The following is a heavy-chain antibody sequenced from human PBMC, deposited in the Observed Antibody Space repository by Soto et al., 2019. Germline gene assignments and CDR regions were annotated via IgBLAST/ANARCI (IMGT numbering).Heavy chain of an antibody. D-gene: IGHD3-9*01. CDR2: IHYSGST. CDR3: ARHVPQRRTGQQYYFDY. Sequence: QLQLQESGPRLVKASETLSLTCTVSGGSISDTNYYWGWIRQPPGKGLEWIGSIHYSGSTHYNPSLESRFTISVDTSKNQFSLQLDSVTAADTSVYYCARHVPQRRTGQQYYFDYWGQGAPVTVSS. J-gene: IGHJ4*02. CDR1: GGSISDTNYY. V-gene: IGHV4-39*01.